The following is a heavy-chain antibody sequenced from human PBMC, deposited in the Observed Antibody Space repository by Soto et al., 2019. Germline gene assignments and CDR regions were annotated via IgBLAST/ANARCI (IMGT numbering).Heavy chain of an antibody. Sequence: QVQLVQSGTEVKKPGSSVKVSCKASGGTFSSYSFSWVRQAPGQGLEWMGRIIPILGIVNYAQNFQGRVTITADKSTSTAYMDLSSLKSEDTAMYYCATDQGSGNYLLDPWGQGTLVTVS. CDR3: ATDQGSGNYLLDP. CDR2: IIPILGIV. V-gene: IGHV1-69*04. J-gene: IGHJ5*02. CDR1: GGTFSSYS. D-gene: IGHD3-10*01.